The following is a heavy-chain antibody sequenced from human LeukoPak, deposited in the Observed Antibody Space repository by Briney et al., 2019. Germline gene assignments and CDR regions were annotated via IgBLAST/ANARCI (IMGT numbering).Heavy chain of an antibody. J-gene: IGHJ4*02. V-gene: IGHV1-2*02. CDR1: GYTFTGYY. CDR2: INPKSGGT. D-gene: IGHD3-10*01. Sequence: GSSVKVSCKASGYTFTGYYMHWVRQAPGQGLEWMGWINPKSGGTNYAQKFQGRVTMTRDTSITTAYMELRSLRSDDTAVYYCAREKSYYDSEGFDYWGQGTLVTVSS. CDR3: AREKSYYDSEGFDY.